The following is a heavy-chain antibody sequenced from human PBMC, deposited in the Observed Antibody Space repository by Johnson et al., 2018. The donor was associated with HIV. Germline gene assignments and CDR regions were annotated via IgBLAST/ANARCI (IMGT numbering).Heavy chain of an antibody. CDR2: ISYDGSNK. CDR1: GFTFSSYA. D-gene: IGHD2-2*03. V-gene: IGHV3-30*14. CDR3: AREPLDGVYAFDI. Sequence: QEQLVESGGGLVQPGGSLRLSCAASGFTFSSYAMHWVRQAPGKGLEWVAVISYDGSNKYYADSVKGRFTISRDNSKNTLYLQMNSLRAEDTAVYYCAREPLDGVYAFDIWGQGTMVTVSS. J-gene: IGHJ3*02.